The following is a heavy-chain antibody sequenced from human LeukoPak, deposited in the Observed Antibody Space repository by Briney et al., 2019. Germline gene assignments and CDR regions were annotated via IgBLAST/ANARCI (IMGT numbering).Heavy chain of an antibody. J-gene: IGHJ4*02. V-gene: IGHV1-24*01. D-gene: IGHD3-10*01. CDR1: GYTLTELS. Sequence: ASVKVSCKVSGYTLTELSMHWVRQAPGKGLEWMGGFDPEDGETIYAQKFQGRVTMTEDTSTDTAYMELSSLRSEDTAVYYCATDLYITMVRGVTPEWGQGTLVTVSS. CDR2: FDPEDGET. CDR3: ATDLYITMVRGVTPE.